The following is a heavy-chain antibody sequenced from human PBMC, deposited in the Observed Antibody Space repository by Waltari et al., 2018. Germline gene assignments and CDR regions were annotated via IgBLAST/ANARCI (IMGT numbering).Heavy chain of an antibody. CDR1: GFTFSTYN. J-gene: IGHJ4*02. V-gene: IGHV3-48*01. CDR3: ARDDSSGYHFNY. Sequence: EVQLVESGGGLVQPGGSLRLSCAASGFTFSTYNMNWVCQAPGKGLEWVAYIRSSSNIIYYADSGKGRFTISRDNAKNSLYLQMNSLRAEDTAIYYCARDDSSGYHFNYWGQGTLVTVSS. CDR2: IRSSSNII. D-gene: IGHD3-22*01.